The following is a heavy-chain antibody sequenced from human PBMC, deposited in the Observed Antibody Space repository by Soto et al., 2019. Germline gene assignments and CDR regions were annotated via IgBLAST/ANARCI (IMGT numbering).Heavy chain of an antibody. CDR3: ARATSKTYYDILTGYYNISVYFDY. CDR1: GGSISSYY. CDR2: IYYSGST. V-gene: IGHV4-59*01. D-gene: IGHD3-9*01. Sequence: PSETLSLTCTVSGGSISSYYWSWIRQPPGKGLEWIGYIYYSGSTNYNPSLKSRVTILVDTSKNQFSLKLSSVTAADTAVYYCARATSKTYYDILTGYYNISVYFDYWGQGTLVTVSS. J-gene: IGHJ4*02.